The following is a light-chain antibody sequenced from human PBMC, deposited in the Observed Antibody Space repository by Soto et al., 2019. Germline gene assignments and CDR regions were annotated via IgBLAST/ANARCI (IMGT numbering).Light chain of an antibody. Sequence: EIELTHSPGTLSLSPGERATLSCRASQTVRNNYLAWYQQKPGQAPRLLIYDASSRATGIPDRFSGGGSGTDFTLTISRLEPEDFAVYYCQQFSSYPLTFGGGTKVDIK. V-gene: IGKV3-20*01. CDR1: QTVRNNY. CDR2: DAS. CDR3: QQFSSYPLT. J-gene: IGKJ4*01.